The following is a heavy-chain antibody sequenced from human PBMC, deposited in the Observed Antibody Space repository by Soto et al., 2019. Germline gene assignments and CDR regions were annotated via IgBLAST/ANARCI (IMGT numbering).Heavy chain of an antibody. CDR2: IYPGDSDT. D-gene: IGHD6-13*01. V-gene: IGHV5-51*01. J-gene: IGHJ6*02. CDR3: ARITRASIAAAGNYGMDV. Sequence: GESLKISCKGSGYSFTSYWIGWVRQMPGKGLEWMGIIYPGDSDTRYSPSFQGQVTISADKSISTAYLQWSSLKASDTAMYYCARITRASIAAAGNYGMDVWGQGTTVTVSS. CDR1: GYSFTSYW.